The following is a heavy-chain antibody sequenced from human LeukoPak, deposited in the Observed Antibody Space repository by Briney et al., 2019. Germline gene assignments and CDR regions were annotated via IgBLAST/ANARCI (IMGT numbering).Heavy chain of an antibody. CDR1: TLTLNNYW. V-gene: IGHV3-7*05. J-gene: IGHJ4*02. CDR2: IKQDGSEK. D-gene: IGHD6-13*01. CDR3: ASRAGYTGSWSAFDY. Sequence: GGSLRLSCTASTLTLNNYWMSWVRQAPGKGLSWVANIKQDGSEKYHVDSVKGRFTISRDNAKNSLYLQMNSLRAEDTAVYYCASRAGYTGSWSAFDYWGQGTLVTVSS.